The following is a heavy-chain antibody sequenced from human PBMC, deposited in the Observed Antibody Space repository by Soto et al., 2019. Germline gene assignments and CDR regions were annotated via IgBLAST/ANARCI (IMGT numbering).Heavy chain of an antibody. D-gene: IGHD3-22*01. CDR2: ISSSSSYT. V-gene: IGHV3-11*06. J-gene: IGHJ4*02. CDR1: GFTFSDYY. Sequence: QVQLVESGGGLVKPGGSLRLSCAASGFTFSDYYMSWIRQAPGKGLEWVSYISSSSSYTNYADSVKGRFTISRDNAKNSLYLQMNSLRAEGTAVYYCARQDNYYDSSGPLDYWGQGTLVTVSS. CDR3: ARQDNYYDSSGPLDY.